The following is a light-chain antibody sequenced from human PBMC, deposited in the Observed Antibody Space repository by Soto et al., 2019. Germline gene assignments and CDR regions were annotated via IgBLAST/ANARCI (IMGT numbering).Light chain of an antibody. CDR2: EAS. J-gene: IGLJ2*01. Sequence: QSALTQPASVSGSPGQSITISCTGTSNDVGGYNLVSWYQHHPGKAPKLIIYEASKRPSGVSARFSGSRSGNTASLTISALQPEDEADYSCCSFAGGATVVFGGGTKLTVL. V-gene: IGLV2-23*02. CDR3: CSFAGGATVV. CDR1: SNDVGGYNL.